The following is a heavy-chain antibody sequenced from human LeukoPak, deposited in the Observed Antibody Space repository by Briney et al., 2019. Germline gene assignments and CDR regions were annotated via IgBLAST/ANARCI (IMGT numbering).Heavy chain of an antibody. CDR2: INHSGST. CDR3: ARGATSRNRPTPFDY. CDR1: GVSFSVYY. V-gene: IGHV4-34*01. Sequence: SETLSLSCAVYGVSFSVYYWSWIRQPPGKGLEWIGEINHSGSTNYNPSLKSRVTISVDTSKNQFSLKLSSVTAADTAVYYCARGATSRNRPTPFDYWGQGTLVTVSS. D-gene: IGHD1-14*01. J-gene: IGHJ4*02.